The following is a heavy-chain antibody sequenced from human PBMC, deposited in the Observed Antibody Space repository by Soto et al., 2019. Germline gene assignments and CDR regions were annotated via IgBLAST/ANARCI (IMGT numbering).Heavy chain of an antibody. J-gene: IGHJ4*02. V-gene: IGHV1-3*04. D-gene: IGHD6-6*01. CDR2: INTGNGIT. CDR1: GYTFSSYG. CDR3: AREPSSSSYPTPPLTYLDY. Sequence: ASVKVSCKASGYTFSSYGMHWLRQAPGQRLEWMGWINTGNGITKYSQNFQGRVSITRDTPATTVYMELSSLRSEDTAVYYCAREPSSSSYPTPPLTYLDYWGQGTLVTVSS.